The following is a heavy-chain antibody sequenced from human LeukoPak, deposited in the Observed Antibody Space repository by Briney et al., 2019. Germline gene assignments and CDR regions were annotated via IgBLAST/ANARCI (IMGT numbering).Heavy chain of an antibody. CDR1: GFTFSSYE. CDR2: ISSSGSTI. V-gene: IGHV3-48*03. CDR3: ARDVYGSGRYSPSGYFDY. J-gene: IGHJ4*02. D-gene: IGHD3-10*01. Sequence: GGSLRLSCAASGFTFSSYEMNWVRQAPGKGLEWVSYISSSGSTIYYADSVKGRFTISRDNAKNSLYLQMNCRRAEDTAVYYCARDVYGSGRYSPSGYFDYWGQGTLVTVSS.